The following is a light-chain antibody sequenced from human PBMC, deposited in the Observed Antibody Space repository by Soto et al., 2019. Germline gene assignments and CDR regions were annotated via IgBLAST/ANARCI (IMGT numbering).Light chain of an antibody. Sequence: QSALTQPASVSGTPGQSITISCTGTSSDVGSYNYVSWYQQYPGKAPKLMIYEVNNRPSGVSDRFSGSKSGNVASLTISWLQAEDEADYYCSSYTSSSTYVFGTGTKVTVL. CDR1: SSDVGSYNY. V-gene: IGLV2-14*01. CDR3: SSYTSSSTYV. CDR2: EVN. J-gene: IGLJ1*01.